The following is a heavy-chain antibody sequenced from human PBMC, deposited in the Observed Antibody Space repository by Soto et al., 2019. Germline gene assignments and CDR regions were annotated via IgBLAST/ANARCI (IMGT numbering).Heavy chain of an antibody. CDR3: ARKLRLRMITFGGVIGPLDY. J-gene: IGHJ4*02. V-gene: IGHV4-34*01. CDR2: IDHSGYT. CDR1: GLSFSGYY. D-gene: IGHD3-16*02. Sequence: PSETLSLTCAVYGLSFSGYYWNWIRQPPGKGLEWIGEIDHSGYTNYNPSLKSRVTISVDTSKNQFSLKLSSVTAADTAVYYCARKLRLRMITFGGVIGPLDYWGQGTLVTVSS.